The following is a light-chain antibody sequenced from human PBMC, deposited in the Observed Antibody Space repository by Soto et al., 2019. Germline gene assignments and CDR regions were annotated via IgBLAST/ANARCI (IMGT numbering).Light chain of an antibody. CDR3: SSYTSTSTLEV. J-gene: IGLJ2*01. Sequence: QSALTQPASVSGSPGQSITISCTGTSSDIGAYNYVSWYQQYPGQAPKLMIYDVSNRPSGVSNRFSGSKSGNTASLTISGLQTEDEADYYCSSYTSTSTLEVFGGGTKLTVL. V-gene: IGLV2-14*03. CDR2: DVS. CDR1: SSDIGAYNY.